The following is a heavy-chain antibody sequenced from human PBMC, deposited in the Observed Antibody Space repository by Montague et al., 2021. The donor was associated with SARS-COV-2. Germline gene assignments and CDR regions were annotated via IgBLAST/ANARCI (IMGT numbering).Heavy chain of an antibody. D-gene: IGHD5-18*01. CDR3: PCGHGVDTAMVYYYYGMAV. J-gene: IGHJ6*02. V-gene: IGHV4-59*08. CDR2: SGST. Sequence: SGSTNYNPSLKSRVTLSEDTSKNQFSLKLSSVTASDTAVYYFPCGHGVDTAMVYYYYGMAVWDQGITVTVSS.